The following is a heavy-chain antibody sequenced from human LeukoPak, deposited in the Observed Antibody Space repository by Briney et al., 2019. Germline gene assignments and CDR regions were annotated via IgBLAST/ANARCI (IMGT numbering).Heavy chain of an antibody. CDR3: ARLNGHYSRGVDY. CDR1: GFTLSDYH. D-gene: IGHD2-15*01. J-gene: IGHJ4*01. Sequence: GGSLRLSCEASGFTLSDYHMSWIRQAPGKGLEWVSQISSSAYTMHHANSVKGRFTISRDNAKNSPSLQMNSLRADDTAVYYCARLNGHYSRGVDYWGQGTLVTVSS. V-gene: IGHV3-11*01. CDR2: ISSSAYTM.